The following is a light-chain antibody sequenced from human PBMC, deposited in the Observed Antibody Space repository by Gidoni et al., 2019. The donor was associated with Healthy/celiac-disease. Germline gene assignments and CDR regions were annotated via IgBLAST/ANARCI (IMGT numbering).Light chain of an antibody. J-gene: IGKJ2*01. Sequence: EILMTQSPATLSVSPGARATLSCRASQSVSSNLAWYQQKPGQAPRLLIYGAATRATGIPASVSGSGSGTEFTLTISGLQSEDVAVYYCQRYNNWPHFXQXTKLEIK. CDR2: GAA. CDR3: QRYNNWPH. V-gene: IGKV3-15*01. CDR1: QSVSSN.